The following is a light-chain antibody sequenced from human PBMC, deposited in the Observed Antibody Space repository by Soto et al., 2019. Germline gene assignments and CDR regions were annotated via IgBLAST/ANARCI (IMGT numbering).Light chain of an antibody. J-gene: IGLJ2*01. V-gene: IGLV1-40*01. CDR3: QSYDITLLGLI. Sequence: QSVLTQPPSVSGAPGQRVTISCTGSNSNIGADHDVHWYQQFPGTAPKVLIYGNTNRPSGVPDRFSGSRSGTSASLAIAGLQAEDEADYYCQSYDITLLGLIFGVGTKLTVL. CDR1: NSNIGADHD. CDR2: GNT.